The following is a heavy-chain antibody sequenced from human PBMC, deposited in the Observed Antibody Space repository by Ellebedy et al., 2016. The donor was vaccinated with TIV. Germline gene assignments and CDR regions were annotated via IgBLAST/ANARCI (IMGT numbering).Heavy chain of an antibody. CDR3: ARRSSYWSALDF. CDR2: INYDGST. CDR1: GGSISITSYY. J-gene: IGHJ4*02. Sequence: MPSETLSLTCTVSGGSISITSYYWGWIRQPPGKGLEWIGSINYDGSTYYNPSLKRRVTISKDTSKNQFSLKLTSVTAADTAVYYCARRSSYWSALDFWGQGTLATVSS. V-gene: IGHV4-39*01. D-gene: IGHD6-19*01.